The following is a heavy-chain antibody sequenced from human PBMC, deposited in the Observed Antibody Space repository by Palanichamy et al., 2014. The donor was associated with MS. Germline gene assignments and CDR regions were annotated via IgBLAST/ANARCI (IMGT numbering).Heavy chain of an antibody. J-gene: IGHJ6*02. CDR1: GYTFTSYY. V-gene: IGHV1-46*01. D-gene: IGHD3-22*01. CDR3: ASGGYYYDSSPLHYYGMDV. CDR2: INPSGGST. Sequence: QVQLVQSGAEVKKPGASVKVSCKASGYTFTSYYMHWVRQAPGQGLEWMGIINPSGGSTSYAQKFQGRVTMTRDASTSTVYMELSSLRSEDTAVYYCASGGYYYDSSPLHYYGMDVWGQGTTVTVSS.